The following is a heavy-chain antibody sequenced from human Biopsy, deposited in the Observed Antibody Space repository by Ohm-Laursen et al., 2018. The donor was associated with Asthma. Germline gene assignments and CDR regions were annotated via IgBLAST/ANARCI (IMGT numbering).Heavy chain of an antibody. J-gene: IGHJ4*02. CDR1: GYSLTDLS. CDR3: ASDFPKDYVRYNFQF. D-gene: IGHD4-17*01. CDR2: HDHGEGGT. V-gene: IGHV1-24*01. Sequence: EASVKVSCKISGYSLTDLSMHWVRQAPGQGLEWMGGHDHGEGGTVNAWRFQGRVTMTEDTSTDTAYMELSSLSSDDTAVYYCASDFPKDYVRYNFQFWGQGTLVTVSS.